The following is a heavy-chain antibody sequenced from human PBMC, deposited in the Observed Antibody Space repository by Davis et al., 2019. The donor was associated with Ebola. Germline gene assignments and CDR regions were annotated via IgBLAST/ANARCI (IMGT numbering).Heavy chain of an antibody. Sequence: ASVKVSCKASGYTFTSYGISWVRQAPGQGLEWMGWISAYNGNTNYAQKLQGRVTMTTDTSTSTAYMELRSLRSDDTAVYYCARGCGSCQNHPRVWFDPWGQGTLVTVSS. J-gene: IGHJ5*02. D-gene: IGHD2-15*01. CDR2: ISAYNGNT. V-gene: IGHV1-18*01. CDR3: ARGCGSCQNHPRVWFDP. CDR1: GYTFTSYG.